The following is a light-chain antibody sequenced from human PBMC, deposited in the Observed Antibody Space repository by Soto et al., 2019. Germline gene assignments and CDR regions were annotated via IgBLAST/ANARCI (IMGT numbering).Light chain of an antibody. CDR3: QQYGSSPLT. CDR1: QSVSSSF. Sequence: EMVLTQSPGTLSLSPGERVTLSCRASQSVSSSFLAWYQQKPGQAPRLLIYGASSRATGIPDRFSGSGSGTDFTLTISRLEPEDVAVYYCQQYGSSPLTFGGGTKVEIK. V-gene: IGKV3-20*01. CDR2: GAS. J-gene: IGKJ4*01.